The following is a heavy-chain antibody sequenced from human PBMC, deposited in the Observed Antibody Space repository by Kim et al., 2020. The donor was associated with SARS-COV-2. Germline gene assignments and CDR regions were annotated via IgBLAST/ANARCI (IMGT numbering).Heavy chain of an antibody. CDR3: ARSRGDDGAFDI. Sequence: GGSLRLSCAASGFTFSTYALHWVRQAPGKGLEWVAVISYDGSNKYYADSVKGRFTISRDNSKNTLYLQMNSLRAEDTAVYYCARSRGDDGAFDIWGQGAMVTVSS. CDR2: ISYDGSNK. V-gene: IGHV3-30-3*01. D-gene: IGHD3-16*01. CDR1: GFTFSTYA. J-gene: IGHJ3*02.